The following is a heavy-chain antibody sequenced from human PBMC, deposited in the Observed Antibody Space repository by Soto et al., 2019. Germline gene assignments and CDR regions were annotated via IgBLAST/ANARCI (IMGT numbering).Heavy chain of an antibody. J-gene: IGHJ4*02. CDR2: ISWNSNKI. Sequence: PGGSLRLSCEASKFSFDEYAMHWVRQVPGKGLEWVSSISWNSNKIVYADSVKGRFTISRDDAKKSLYLHMNSLRVEDTALYYCARDDYTYGVYWGQGSLVTVSS. V-gene: IGHV3-9*01. CDR1: KFSFDEYA. CDR3: ARDDYTYGVY. D-gene: IGHD3-3*01.